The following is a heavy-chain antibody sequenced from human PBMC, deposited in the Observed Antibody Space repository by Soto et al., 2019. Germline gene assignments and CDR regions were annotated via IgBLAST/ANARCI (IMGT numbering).Heavy chain of an antibody. V-gene: IGHV1-18*01. Sequence: QVQLVQSGAEVKKPGASVNVSCKTSGYTFTSYGISWVRQAPGQGLEWMGWISAYNGNTNYAQKFQGRVTMTTDTSTSPAYMELRSLRSNDTAVYYCARERLYCSGGTCVWFDSWGQGTLVTVSS. J-gene: IGHJ5*01. D-gene: IGHD2-15*01. CDR1: GYTFTSYG. CDR3: ARERLYCSGGTCVWFDS. CDR2: ISAYNGNT.